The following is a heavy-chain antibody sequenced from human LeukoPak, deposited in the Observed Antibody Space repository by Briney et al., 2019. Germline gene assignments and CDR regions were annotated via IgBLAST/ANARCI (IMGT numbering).Heavy chain of an antibody. CDR3: ARSTLWFGELVDGRWFDP. V-gene: IGHV1-69*05. D-gene: IGHD3-10*01. CDR1: GGTFSSYA. Sequence: GASVKVSCKASGGTFSSYAISWVRQAPGQGLEWMGGIIPIFGTANYAQKFQGRVTITTDESTSTAYMELSSLRSDDTAVYYCARSTLWFGELVDGRWFDPWGQGTLVTVSS. J-gene: IGHJ5*02. CDR2: IIPIFGTA.